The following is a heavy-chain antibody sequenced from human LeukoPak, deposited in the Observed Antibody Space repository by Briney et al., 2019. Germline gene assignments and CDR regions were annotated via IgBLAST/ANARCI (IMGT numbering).Heavy chain of an antibody. J-gene: IGHJ4*02. CDR3: ARNNYYDTSGYPDY. V-gene: IGHV1-18*01. D-gene: IGHD3-22*01. Sequence: ASVKVSCKASGYTFTSYGISWVRQAPGQGLEWMGWISAYNGNTNYAQKLQGRVTMTTDTSTSTAYMELRSLRSDDTAVYYCARNNYYDTSGYPDYWGQGTLVTVSS. CDR1: GYTFTSYG. CDR2: ISAYNGNT.